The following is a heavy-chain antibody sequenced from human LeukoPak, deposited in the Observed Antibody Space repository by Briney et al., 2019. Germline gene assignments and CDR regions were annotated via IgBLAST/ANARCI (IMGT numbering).Heavy chain of an antibody. J-gene: IGHJ4*02. D-gene: IGHD3-22*01. CDR2: ISSSSSYI. V-gene: IGHV3-21*01. CDR1: GFTFSSYS. CDR3: AREGDSSGYSFDY. Sequence: PGGSLRLSCAASGFTFSSYSMNWVRQAPGKGLEWVSSISSSSSYIYYADSVKGRFTISRDNAKNSLYLQMNSLRAEDTAVYYCAREGDSSGYSFDYWGQGTLVTVSS.